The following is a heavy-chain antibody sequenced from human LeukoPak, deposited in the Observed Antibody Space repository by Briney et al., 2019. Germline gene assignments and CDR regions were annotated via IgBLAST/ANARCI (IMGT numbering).Heavy chain of an antibody. Sequence: SVNVSCTASGGTFSSYAISWVRQAPGQGLEWIGRIIPILGIANYAQKFQGRVTITADKSTSTAYMELSSLRSEDTAVYYCARGPLIAAAGVYYYYYGMDVWGQGTTVTVSS. V-gene: IGHV1-69*04. CDR1: GGTFSSYA. CDR3: ARGPLIAAAGVYYYYYGMDV. D-gene: IGHD6-13*01. J-gene: IGHJ6*02. CDR2: IIPILGIA.